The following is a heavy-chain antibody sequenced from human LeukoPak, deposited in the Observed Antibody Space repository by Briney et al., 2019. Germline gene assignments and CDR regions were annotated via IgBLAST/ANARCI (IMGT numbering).Heavy chain of an antibody. D-gene: IGHD4-23*01. Sequence: SETLSLTCAVSGGSISSSNWWSWVGQPPGKWLEWIGEIYHSGSTNYNPSLKSRVTISVDKSKNQFSLKLSSVTAADTAVYYCAREGYGGNSCFDYWGQGTLVTVSS. CDR3: AREGYGGNSCFDY. V-gene: IGHV4-4*02. J-gene: IGHJ4*02. CDR1: GGSISSSNW. CDR2: IYHSGST.